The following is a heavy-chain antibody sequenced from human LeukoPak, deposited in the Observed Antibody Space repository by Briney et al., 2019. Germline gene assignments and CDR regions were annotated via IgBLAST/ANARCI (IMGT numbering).Heavy chain of an antibody. Sequence: ASVKVSCKASGYTFTGYYMHWVRQAPGQGLEWMGWINPNSGGTNYAQKFQGRVTMTRDTSISTAYMELSRLRSDDTAVYYCARVPTRYNWNDGSFDYWGQGTLVTVSS. CDR1: GYTFTGYY. V-gene: IGHV1-2*02. D-gene: IGHD1-1*01. J-gene: IGHJ4*02. CDR2: INPNSGGT. CDR3: ARVPTRYNWNDGSFDY.